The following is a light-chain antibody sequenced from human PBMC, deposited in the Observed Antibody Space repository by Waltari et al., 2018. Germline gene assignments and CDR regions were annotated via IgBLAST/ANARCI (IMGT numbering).Light chain of an antibody. J-gene: IGLJ6*01. CDR1: SRDIGSYNL. V-gene: IGLV2-23*01. Sequence: QSALTQPASMSGSPGQSITISCTGRSRDIGSYNLVSWFQQHPGKAPKLIIYDSTNRPPGVSDRFSASKSGSTASLTISGLQGEDEADYYCCAYAGSDTFIFGGGTQVTV. CDR3: CAYAGSDTFI. CDR2: DST.